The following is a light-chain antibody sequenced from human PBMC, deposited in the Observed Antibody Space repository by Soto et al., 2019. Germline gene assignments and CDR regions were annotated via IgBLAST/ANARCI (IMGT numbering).Light chain of an antibody. V-gene: IGKV1-39*01. CDR1: QNIGDS. CDR2: AAS. CDR3: QHSWT. J-gene: IGKJ2*01. Sequence: DIQMTQSPSSLSTSVGDRVTITCRASQNIGDSLNWYQQKPGKAPKLLIYAASSLQSGVPSRFSGSGSGTDFTLTVSSLQPEDFASYYCQHSWTFGQGTKLDI.